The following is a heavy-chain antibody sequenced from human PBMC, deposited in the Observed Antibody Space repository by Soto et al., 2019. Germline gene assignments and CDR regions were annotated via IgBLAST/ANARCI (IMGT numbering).Heavy chain of an antibody. J-gene: IGHJ4*02. Sequence: EVQLLESGGGLVQPGGSLRLSCAASGFTFSSYAMSWVRQAPGKGLEWVSGISSSGANTYYVDSVKGRFTISRDNSKNTLYLQMNSLRAEDTALYSGAKQEEGCFGGRCYLVRPFDHWGQGTLGSVSS. CDR1: GFTFSSYA. D-gene: IGHD2-15*01. V-gene: IGHV3-23*01. CDR3: AKQEEGCFGGRCYLVRPFDH. CDR2: ISSSGANT.